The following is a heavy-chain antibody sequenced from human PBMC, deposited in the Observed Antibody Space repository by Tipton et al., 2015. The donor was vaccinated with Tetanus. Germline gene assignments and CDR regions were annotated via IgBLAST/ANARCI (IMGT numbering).Heavy chain of an antibody. CDR2: ISYSGST. J-gene: IGHJ4*02. V-gene: IGHV4-39*01. CDR3: ARANNEYPKKGPFDS. D-gene: IGHD6-6*01. Sequence: TLSLTCTVSGASISSSRRFDCGWIRQPPGKGLEWIGTISYSGSTSCSPSLKSRVTMSVDTSRNQFSLNLTSVTAADTAVYYCARANNEYPKKGPFDSWGRGTLVIVSS. CDR1: GASISSSRRFD.